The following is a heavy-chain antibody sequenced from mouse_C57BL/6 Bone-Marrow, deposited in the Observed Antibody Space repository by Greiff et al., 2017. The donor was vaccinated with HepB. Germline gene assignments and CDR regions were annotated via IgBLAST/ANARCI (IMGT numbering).Heavy chain of an antibody. J-gene: IGHJ4*01. CDR3: AREGLLWPYAMDY. V-gene: IGHV1-50*01. D-gene: IGHD2-1*01. Sequence: QVQLQQPGAELVKPGASVKLSCKASDYTFTSYWMQWVKQRPGQGLEWIGEIDPSDSYTNYNQKFKGKATLTVDTSSSTAYMQLSSLTSEDSAVYYCAREGLLWPYAMDYWGQGTSVTVSS. CDR1: DYTFTSYW. CDR2: IDPSDSYT.